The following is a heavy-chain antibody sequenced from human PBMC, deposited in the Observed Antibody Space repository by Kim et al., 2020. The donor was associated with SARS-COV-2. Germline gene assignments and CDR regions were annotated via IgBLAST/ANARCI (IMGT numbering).Heavy chain of an antibody. J-gene: IGHJ4*02. CDR1: GFTVSSNY. CDR3: ARVGYDFWSGYYRG. Sequence: GGSLRLSCAASGFTVSSNYMSWVRQAPGKGLEWVSVIYSGGSTYYADSVKGRFTISRDNSKNTLYLQMNSLRAEDTAVYYCARVGYDFWSGYYRGWGQGTLVTVSS. V-gene: IGHV3-53*01. CDR2: IYSGGST. D-gene: IGHD3-3*01.